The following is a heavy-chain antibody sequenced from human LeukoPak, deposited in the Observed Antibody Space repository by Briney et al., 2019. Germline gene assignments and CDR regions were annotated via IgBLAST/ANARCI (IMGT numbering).Heavy chain of an antibody. CDR2: ISSSSSTK. D-gene: IGHD3-10*02. CDR3: AELGITMIGGV. CDR1: GFTFSSYN. Sequence: GGSLRLSCAASGFTFSSYNMNWVRQAPGKGLEWVSYISSSSSTKYYADSVKGRFTISRDNAKNSLYLQMNSLRAEDTAVYYCAELGITMIGGVWGKGTTVTISS. J-gene: IGHJ6*04. V-gene: IGHV3-48*01.